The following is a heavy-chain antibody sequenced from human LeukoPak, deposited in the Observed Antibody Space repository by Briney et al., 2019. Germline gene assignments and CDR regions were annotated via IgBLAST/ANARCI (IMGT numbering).Heavy chain of an antibody. CDR3: ARGVTMIVVVIHDWYFDL. D-gene: IGHD3-22*01. CDR2: IYYTRST. CDR1: GGSISSSSYY. Sequence: SESLSLTCTVSGGSISSSSYYWGWIRQPPGKGLEWIGSIYYTRSTYYNPSLKSRVTISVDTSKNQFSLKLTSVTAADTAVYYCARGVTMIVVVIHDWYFDLWGRGTLVTVSS. J-gene: IGHJ2*01. V-gene: IGHV4-39*01.